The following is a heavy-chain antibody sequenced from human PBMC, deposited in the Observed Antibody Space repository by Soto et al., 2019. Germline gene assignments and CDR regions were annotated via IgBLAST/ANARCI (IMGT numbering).Heavy chain of an antibody. CDR2: IKQDGSEK. CDR3: ARVMIPKVGWYLGFDY. J-gene: IGHJ4*02. D-gene: IGHD6-19*01. Sequence: EVQLVESGGGLVQPGGSLRLSCAASGFTFSSYWMSWVRQAPGKGLEWVANIKQDGSEKYYVVSVKRRFTISRDHAKNSLYLQMNSLRAEYTAVYYCARVMIPKVGWYLGFDYWGQGTLVTVSS. V-gene: IGHV3-7*01. CDR1: GFTFSSYW.